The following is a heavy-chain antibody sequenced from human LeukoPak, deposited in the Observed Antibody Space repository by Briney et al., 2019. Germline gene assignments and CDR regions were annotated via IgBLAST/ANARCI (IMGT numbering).Heavy chain of an antibody. V-gene: IGHV3-23*01. CDR3: AKGAGTART. J-gene: IGHJ5*02. D-gene: IGHD6-6*01. Sequence: GGSLRHSCAASLFTFCNYAISSVRPTPGTGLEWVSAISAGGVSTYYAESVKGTFTISRDNSKNTLYLQMNSVRAEDTAVYYCAKGAGTARTWGQGTLVTVSS. CDR1: LFTFCNYA. CDR2: ISAGGVST.